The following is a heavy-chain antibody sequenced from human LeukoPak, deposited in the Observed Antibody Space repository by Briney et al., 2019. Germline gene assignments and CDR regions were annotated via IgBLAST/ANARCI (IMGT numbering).Heavy chain of an antibody. V-gene: IGHV3-30*04. CDR1: GFTFHNYA. J-gene: IGHJ4*02. CDR3: ARDFGY. Sequence: GRSLRLSCAASGFTFHNYAMNWLRQTPDRGLFWVAAISVDGSATNYADSVKGRFTISRDNSKNILYLQMNNLRPDDTAVYYCARDFGYWGQGTLVTVSS. CDR2: ISVDGSAT.